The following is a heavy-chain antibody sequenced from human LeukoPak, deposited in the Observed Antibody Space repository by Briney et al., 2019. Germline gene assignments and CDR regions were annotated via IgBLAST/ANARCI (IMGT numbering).Heavy chain of an antibody. CDR3: ARTSNYWSPYFDY. Sequence: GASVKVSCKASGYTFTTYDINWVRQAPGQGLEWMGWMNPDSGNTGFAQKFQGRVTMTRSTYISTAYMELSSLRSEDTAVYYCARTSNYWSPYFDYWGQGALVTVSS. J-gene: IGHJ4*02. D-gene: IGHD1-1*01. V-gene: IGHV1-8*01. CDR2: MNPDSGNT. CDR1: GYTFTTYD.